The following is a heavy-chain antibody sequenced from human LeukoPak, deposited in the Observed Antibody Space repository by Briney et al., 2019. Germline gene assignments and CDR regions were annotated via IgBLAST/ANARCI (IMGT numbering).Heavy chain of an antibody. J-gene: IGHJ4*02. CDR3: ASLRGYAYGFDN. V-gene: IGHV4-59*01. CDR2: IYYSGNP. Sequence: PAETLSLSCSVSGGSFSSYYWTWIRQPPGKGLEWIGHIYYSGNPTYNPSLKCRLTISVDPSKNQFSLKVHSVTIADTAVYYCASLRGYAYGFDNWGQGTLVTVSS. CDR1: GGSFSSYY. D-gene: IGHD5-18*01.